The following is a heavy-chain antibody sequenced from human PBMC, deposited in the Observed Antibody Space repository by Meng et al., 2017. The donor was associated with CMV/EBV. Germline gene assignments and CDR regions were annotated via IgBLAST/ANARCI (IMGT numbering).Heavy chain of an antibody. CDR1: GFTFSSYS. CDR2: ISSSSSYI. V-gene: IGHV3-21*01. CDR3: SRDPIPPSHFDS. Sequence: GESLKISCAASGFTFSSYSMNWVRQAPGEGLEWVSSISSSSSYIYYADSVKGRFTISRDNAKNSLYLQMNSLRAEDTAVYYCSRDPIPPSHFDSWGQGTLVTVSS. J-gene: IGHJ4*02. D-gene: IGHD2-21*01.